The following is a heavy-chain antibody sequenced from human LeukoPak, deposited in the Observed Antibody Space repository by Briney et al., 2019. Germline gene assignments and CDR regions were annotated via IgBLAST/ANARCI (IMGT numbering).Heavy chain of an antibody. D-gene: IGHD2-15*01. J-gene: IGHJ4*02. CDR2: MNPNSGNT. Sequence: ASVKVSCKASGYTFTSYDINWVRQATGQGLEWMGWMNPNSGNTGYTQKFQGRVTMTRNTSISTAYMELSSLRSEDTAVYYCARAPSTFYCSGGSCYSKDYWGQGTLVTVSS. CDR1: GYTFTSYD. CDR3: ARAPSTFYCSGGSCYSKDY. V-gene: IGHV1-8*01.